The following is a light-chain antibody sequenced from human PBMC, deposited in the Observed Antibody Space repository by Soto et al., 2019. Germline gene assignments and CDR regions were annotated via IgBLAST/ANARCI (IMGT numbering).Light chain of an antibody. CDR1: ENFGSN. CDR3: QQYGSSGT. J-gene: IGKJ1*01. Sequence: EIVMTQSPATLSVSPGERATLSCRASENFGSNVAWWYXHKPGQXXXXVXFGXXXGGSGIPGRFSGRGSGTEFTLTISGLQSEDFAVYYCQQYGSSGTFGQGTKVDIK. V-gene: IGKV3-15*01. CDR2: GXX.